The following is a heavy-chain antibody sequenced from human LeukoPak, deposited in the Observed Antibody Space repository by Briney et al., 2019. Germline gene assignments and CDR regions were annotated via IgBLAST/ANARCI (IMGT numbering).Heavy chain of an antibody. D-gene: IGHD3-22*01. CDR1: GYSFTSYW. CDR3: ARLDDSSGYYLTPFDY. J-gene: IGHJ4*02. Sequence: GESLKISCKGSGYSFTSYWIGWVRQMPGKGLEWMGIIYPGDSDTRYSPSFQGQVTISADKSISTAYLQWSSLKAPDTAMYYCARLDDSSGYYLTPFDYWGQGTLVTVSS. V-gene: IGHV5-51*01. CDR2: IYPGDSDT.